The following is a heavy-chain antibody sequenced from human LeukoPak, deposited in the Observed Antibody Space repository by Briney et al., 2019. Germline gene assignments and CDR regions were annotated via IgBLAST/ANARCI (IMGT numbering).Heavy chain of an antibody. J-gene: IGHJ5*02. CDR1: GGTFSSYA. CDR3: AKSAGAYYDSGFDP. CDR2: IIPIFGTA. Sequence: PGGSLRLSCKASGGTFSSYAISWVRQAPGQGLEWMGGIIPIFGTANYAQKFQGRVTITADESTSTAYMELSSLRSEDTAVYYCAKSAGAYYDSGFDPWGQGTLVTVSS. D-gene: IGHD3-22*01. V-gene: IGHV1-69*01.